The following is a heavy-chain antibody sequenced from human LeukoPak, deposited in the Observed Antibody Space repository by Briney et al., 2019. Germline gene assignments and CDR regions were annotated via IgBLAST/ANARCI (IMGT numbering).Heavy chain of an antibody. J-gene: IGHJ4*02. Sequence: SVKVSCKASGGTFSSHAISWVRQAPGQGLEWVGGIIPIFGTTNYARKCQSRVTITTDESTSTGYMELRSLRSDDTAVYYCARGDSGYDYGFDNWGQGTLVTVSS. CDR3: ARGDSGYDYGFDN. D-gene: IGHD5-12*01. CDR2: IIPIFGTT. CDR1: GGTFSSHA. V-gene: IGHV1-69*05.